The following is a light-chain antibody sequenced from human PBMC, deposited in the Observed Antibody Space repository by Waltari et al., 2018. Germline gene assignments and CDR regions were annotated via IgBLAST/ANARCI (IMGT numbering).Light chain of an antibody. CDR3: SSYTSSISVV. Sequence: QSALTQPASVSGSPGQSITISCTGTSSDVGGYNFVSWYQQHPGKAPKLMVYDVTNPPSGVSNRFSGSKSGNTASLTISGLQAEDEADYYCSSYTSSISVVFGGGTKLTVL. CDR2: DVT. J-gene: IGLJ2*01. CDR1: SSDVGGYNF. V-gene: IGLV2-14*03.